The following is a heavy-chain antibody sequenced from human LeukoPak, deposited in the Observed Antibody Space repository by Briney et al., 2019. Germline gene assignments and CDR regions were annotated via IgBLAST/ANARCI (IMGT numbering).Heavy chain of an antibody. J-gene: IGHJ3*02. V-gene: IGHV3-66*01. D-gene: IGHD3/OR15-3a*01. Sequence: GRSLRLSCAASGFIVSSNYMSWVRQAPGKGLEWVSVIYSGGSTYYADSVKGRFTISRDNSKNTLYLQMHSLRAEDTAIYYCARGWTPDAFDIWGQGTTVTVSP. CDR2: IYSGGST. CDR3: ARGWTPDAFDI. CDR1: GFIVSSNY.